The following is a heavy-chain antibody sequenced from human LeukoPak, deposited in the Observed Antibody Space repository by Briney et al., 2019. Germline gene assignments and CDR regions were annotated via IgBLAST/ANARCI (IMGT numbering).Heavy chain of an antibody. Sequence: GGSLRLPCAASGFTFSSYSMNWVRQAPGKGLEWVSSISSSSSYIYYADSVKGRFTISRDNAKNSLYLQMNSLRAEDTAVYYCASHGGFTMVRGVTAYWGQGTLVTVSS. CDR2: ISSSSSYI. CDR1: GFTFSSYS. D-gene: IGHD3-10*01. J-gene: IGHJ4*02. V-gene: IGHV3-21*01. CDR3: ASHGGFTMVRGVTAY.